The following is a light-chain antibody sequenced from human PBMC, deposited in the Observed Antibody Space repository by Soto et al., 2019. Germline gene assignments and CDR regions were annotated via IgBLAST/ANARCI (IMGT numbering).Light chain of an antibody. Sequence: XAVSLGERATINCKSSQSVLYSSNNKNYLAWYQQKPGQPPKLLIYWASTRESGVPDRFSGSGSGTDFTLTISSLQAEDVAVYYCQQYYSTPFTFGPGTKADIK. CDR3: QQYYSTPFT. V-gene: IGKV4-1*01. CDR2: WAS. CDR1: QSVLYSSNNKNY. J-gene: IGKJ3*01.